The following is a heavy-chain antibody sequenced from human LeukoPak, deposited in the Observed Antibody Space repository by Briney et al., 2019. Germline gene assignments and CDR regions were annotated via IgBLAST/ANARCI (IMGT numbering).Heavy chain of an antibody. V-gene: IGHV1-2*02. CDR1: GYTFTGYY. D-gene: IGHD5-18*01. J-gene: IGHJ4*02. CDR2: INPNSGGT. CDR3: ATGSSYGDY. Sequence: ASVKVSCKASGYTFTGYYMHWVRQAPEQGLEWMGWINPNSGGTNYAQKFQGRVTMTRDTSISTAYVELSSLTSDDTAVYFCATGSSYGDYWGQGTLVTVSS.